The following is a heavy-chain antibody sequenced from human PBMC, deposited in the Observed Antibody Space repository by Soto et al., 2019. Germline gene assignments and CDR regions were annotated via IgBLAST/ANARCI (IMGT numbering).Heavy chain of an antibody. CDR2: IYWDDDK. CDR1: GLSLSTSGEA. Sequence: QITLKESGPTLVKPTQTLTLTCSFSGLSLSTSGEAVGWIRQPPGKALEWLALIYWDDDKFFNPTLKPRLTLPKDTSKNQVVIPLTNMDPVDTATYSCAHYVSASPAGWFDPWGQGVLVTVSS. CDR3: AHYVSASPAGWFDP. J-gene: IGHJ5*02. V-gene: IGHV2-5*02. D-gene: IGHD3-10*01.